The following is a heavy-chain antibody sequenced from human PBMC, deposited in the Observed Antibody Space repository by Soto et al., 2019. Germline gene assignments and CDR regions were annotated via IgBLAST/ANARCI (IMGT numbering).Heavy chain of an antibody. D-gene: IGHD6-13*01. V-gene: IGHV3-21*01. CDR3: AAQRTAAAGTPY. CDR1: GFTFSSYS. J-gene: IGHJ4*02. Sequence: EVQLVESGGGPVKPGGSLRLSCAASGFTFSSYSMNWVRQAPGKGLEWVSSISSSSSYIYYADSVKGRFTISRDNAKNSLYLQMNSLRAEDTAVYYCAAQRTAAAGTPYWGQGTLVTVSS. CDR2: ISSSSSYI.